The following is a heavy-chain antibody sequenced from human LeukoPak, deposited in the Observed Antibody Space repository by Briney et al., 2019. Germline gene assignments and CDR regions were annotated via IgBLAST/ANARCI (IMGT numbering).Heavy chain of an antibody. Sequence: GGSLRLSCAGSGFTFSSYGMHWVRQAPGKGLEWVAFIRYDGSNKYYADSVKGRFTISRDNSKNTLYLQMNSLRAEDTAVYYCAKILVVVPAEHYFDYWGQGTLVTVSS. V-gene: IGHV3-30*02. D-gene: IGHD2-2*01. CDR3: AKILVVVPAEHYFDY. CDR1: GFTFSSYG. J-gene: IGHJ4*02. CDR2: IRYDGSNK.